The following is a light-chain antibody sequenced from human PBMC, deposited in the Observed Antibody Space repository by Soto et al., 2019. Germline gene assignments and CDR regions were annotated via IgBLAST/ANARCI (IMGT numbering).Light chain of an antibody. CDR1: QNVYTS. CDR2: DDS. V-gene: IGKV1-39*01. J-gene: IGKJ2*01. CDR3: QQSYSTPYS. Sequence: DIQMTQSPSSLSASAGDRVTITCRASQNVYTSFSWYQLKPGRVPRLLIYDDSTLQSGVPSRFSGSGSGTDFTLTINSLQPEDFATYYCQQSYSTPYSFGQGTRL.